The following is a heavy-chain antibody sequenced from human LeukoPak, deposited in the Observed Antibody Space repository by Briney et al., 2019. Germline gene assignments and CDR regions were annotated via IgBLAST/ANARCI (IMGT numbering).Heavy chain of an antibody. J-gene: IGHJ4*02. V-gene: IGHV4-4*07. D-gene: IGHD3-16*01. Sequence: PSETLSLTCTVSGDSMYNYYWTWIRQSAGKGLEWIGRIYTSESTYYNPSLKSRVTMSIDTSKNQFSLKLSSVTAADTAIYYCARARAAANTYADYWGQGTPVTVSS. CDR1: GDSMYNYY. CDR3: ARARAAANTYADY. CDR2: IYTSEST.